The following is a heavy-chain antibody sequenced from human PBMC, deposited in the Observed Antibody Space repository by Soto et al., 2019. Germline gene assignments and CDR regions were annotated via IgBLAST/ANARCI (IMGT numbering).Heavy chain of an antibody. V-gene: IGHV3-15*04. J-gene: IGHJ4*02. Sequence: EVQLVESGGGLVKPGGSLRLSCAASGFTFSGASMSWVRQAPGKGLEWVGLIESKSNSGTVDYAAPVKGRFTILRDDSKDTLYLQMNSLRTDDTAVYYCTTLAESYYSAGSYSPNWGQGTLVTVSS. CDR2: IESKSNSGTV. CDR3: TTLAESYYSAGSYSPN. D-gene: IGHD3-10*01. CDR1: GFTFSGAS.